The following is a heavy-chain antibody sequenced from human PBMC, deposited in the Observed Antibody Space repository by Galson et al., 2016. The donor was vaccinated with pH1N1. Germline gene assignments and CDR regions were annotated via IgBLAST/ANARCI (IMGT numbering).Heavy chain of an antibody. V-gene: IGHV3-30*18. J-gene: IGHJ4*02. D-gene: IGHD6-13*01. Sequence: SLRLSCAASGFTFSSYGFHWVRQAPGKGLEGVAVISYDGSNKYYADPVKGRFTISRDNSKNTLYLQMNSLRAEDTAVYYCAKVVRGSSWPSFDYWGQGTLVTVSS. CDR3: AKVVRGSSWPSFDY. CDR1: GFTFSSYG. CDR2: ISYDGSNK.